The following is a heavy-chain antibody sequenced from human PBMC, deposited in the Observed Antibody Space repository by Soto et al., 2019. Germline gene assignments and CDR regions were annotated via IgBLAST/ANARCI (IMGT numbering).Heavy chain of an antibody. J-gene: IGHJ5*02. CDR1: GFTFSDYY. D-gene: IGHD2-15*01. Sequence: GGSLRLSCAASGFTFSDYYMSWIRQAPGKGLEWVSYISSSSSYTNYADSVKGRFTISRDNAKNSLYLQMNSLRAEDTAVYYCARAPRGYCSGGSCYSPFAWGQGTLVTVSS. V-gene: IGHV3-11*06. CDR2: ISSSSSYT. CDR3: ARAPRGYCSGGSCYSPFA.